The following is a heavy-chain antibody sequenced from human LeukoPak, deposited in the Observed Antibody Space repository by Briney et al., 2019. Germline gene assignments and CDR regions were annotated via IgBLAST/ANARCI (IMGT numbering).Heavy chain of an antibody. CDR2: INKDGSEQ. D-gene: IGHD5-24*01. J-gene: IGHJ3*02. Sequence: GGSLRLSCAASGFTFSNYWMNWVPQAPGKGLEWVAIINKDGSEQYYVDSVKGRFTISRDNAQNSLYLQMDSLRAEDTAVYYCARAAKGRQLGAFDIWGQGTVVTVSS. V-gene: IGHV3-7*05. CDR1: GFTFSNYW. CDR3: ARAAKGRQLGAFDI.